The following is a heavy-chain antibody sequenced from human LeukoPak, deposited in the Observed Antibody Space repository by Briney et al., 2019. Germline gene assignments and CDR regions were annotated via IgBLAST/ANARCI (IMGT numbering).Heavy chain of an antibody. CDR3: ARGECSGGSCYSSYYY. J-gene: IGHJ4*02. V-gene: IGHV1-69*13. CDR2: IIPIFGTA. CDR1: GGTFSSYA. Sequence: EASVKVSCKASGGTFSSYAISWVRQAPGQGLEWMGGIIPIFGTANYAQKFQGRVTITADESTSTAYMELSSLRSEDTAVYYCARGECSGGSCYSSYYYWGQGTLVTVSS. D-gene: IGHD2-15*01.